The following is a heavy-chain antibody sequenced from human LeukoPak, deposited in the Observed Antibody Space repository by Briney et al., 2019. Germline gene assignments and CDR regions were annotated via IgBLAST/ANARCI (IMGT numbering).Heavy chain of an antibody. CDR1: GGTFSSYA. D-gene: IGHD6-13*01. J-gene: IGHJ4*02. Sequence: SVKVSCKASGGTFSSYAISWVRQAPGQGLEWMGRIIPILGIANYAQKFQGRVTITADKSTSTAYMELSSLRSEDTAVYYCARDLTSLAAAVTGDSWGQGTLVTVSS. V-gene: IGHV1-69*04. CDR2: IIPILGIA. CDR3: ARDLTSLAAAVTGDS.